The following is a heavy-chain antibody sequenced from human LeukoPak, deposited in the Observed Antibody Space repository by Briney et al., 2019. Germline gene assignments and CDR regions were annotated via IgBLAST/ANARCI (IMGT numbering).Heavy chain of an antibody. J-gene: IGHJ5*02. CDR2: IYYSGST. CDR3: ARLPSIAAAGTPNWFDP. D-gene: IGHD6-13*01. Sequence: SETLSLTCTVSGGSISSYYWSWIRQPPGKGLEWIGYIYYSGSTNYNPSLKSRVTISVDTSKNQFSLKLSSVTAADTAVYYCARLPSIAAAGTPNWFDPWGQGTLVTVSS. V-gene: IGHV4-59*08. CDR1: GGSISSYY.